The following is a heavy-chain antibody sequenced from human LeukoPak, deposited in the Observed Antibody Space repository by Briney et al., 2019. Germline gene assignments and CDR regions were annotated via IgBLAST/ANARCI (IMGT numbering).Heavy chain of an antibody. V-gene: IGHV1-8*03. J-gene: IGHJ6*03. CDR3: ARSPGPLLWFGELETYYYYYYYMDV. Sequence: ASVKVSCKASGYTFTSYDINWVRQATGQGLEWMGWMNPNSGNTGYAQKFQGRVTITRNTSISTAYMELSSLRSEDTAVYYCARSPGPLLWFGELETYYYYYYYMDVWGKGTTVTVSS. D-gene: IGHD3-10*01. CDR2: MNPNSGNT. CDR1: GYTFTSYD.